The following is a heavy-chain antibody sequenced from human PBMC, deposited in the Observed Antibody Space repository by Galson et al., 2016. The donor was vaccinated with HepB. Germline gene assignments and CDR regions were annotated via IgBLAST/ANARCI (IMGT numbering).Heavy chain of an antibody. J-gene: IGHJ4*02. D-gene: IGHD3-16*01. CDR1: GVSIRDYY. CDR2: IYFSGNT. Sequence: SETLSLTCTVSGVSIRDYYWSWIRQSPGKGLEWIGYIYFSGNTKYNPSLKSRVTISIDTSKNQFSLRLSSVTAADTAFYYCARDRRLMSGLFDSWSQGTLVTVSS. CDR3: ARDRRLMSGLFDS. V-gene: IGHV4-59*01.